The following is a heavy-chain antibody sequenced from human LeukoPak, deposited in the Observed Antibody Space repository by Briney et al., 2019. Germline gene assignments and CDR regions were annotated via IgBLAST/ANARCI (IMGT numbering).Heavy chain of an antibody. V-gene: IGHV4-39*01. J-gene: IGHJ4*02. CDR2: IHYSGST. Sequence: GSLRLSCAASGFRFSDYYMDWVRQAPGKGLEWLGSIHYSGSTYHNPSLESRVTISVDTSKNQFSVKLSSVTAADTAVYYCARRDGSWYGYWGQGTLVTVSS. CDR1: GFRFSDYY. D-gene: IGHD6-13*01. CDR3: ARRDGSWYGY.